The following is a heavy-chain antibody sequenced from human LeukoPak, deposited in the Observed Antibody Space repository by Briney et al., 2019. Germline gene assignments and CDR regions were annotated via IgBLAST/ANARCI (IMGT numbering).Heavy chain of an antibody. V-gene: IGHV3-23*01. CDR1: GLTLKIYA. J-gene: IGHJ4*02. CDR3: TKDLGNYNNYGAHY. Sequence: GGSVRLSCAASGLTLKIYAMTWARQSPRKGPEWVSGISGSGGSEDYADSVKGRFTISRDNSKNTLYLQMNSLRVEDTAIYFCTKDLGNYNNYGAHYWGQGTVVTVSS. D-gene: IGHD4-11*01. CDR2: ISGSGGSE.